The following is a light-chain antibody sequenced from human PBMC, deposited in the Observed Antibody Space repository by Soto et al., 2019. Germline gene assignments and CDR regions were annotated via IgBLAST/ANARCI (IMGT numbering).Light chain of an antibody. J-gene: IGLJ2*01. CDR3: SSYTSSSTLGV. CDR2: DVS. CDR1: SSDVGGYNY. Sequence: QSALTQPASVSGSPGQSITISCTGTSSDVGGYNYVSWYQQHPGKAPKLMIYDVSNRPSGVSNRFSGCKSGNTASLTISGLQAEDEADDYCSSYTSSSTLGVFGGGTKLTVL. V-gene: IGLV2-14*01.